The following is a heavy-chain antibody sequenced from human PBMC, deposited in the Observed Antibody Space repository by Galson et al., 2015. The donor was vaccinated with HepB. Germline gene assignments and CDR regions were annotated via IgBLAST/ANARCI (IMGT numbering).Heavy chain of an antibody. J-gene: IGHJ6*02. Sequence: SVKVSCKASGYTFTGYYMHWVRQAPGQGLEWMGWINPNSGGTNYAQKFQGWVTMTRDTSISTAYMELSRLRSDDTAVYYCAGSLEGYYDSSGYLGGNGMDVWGQGTTVTVSS. D-gene: IGHD3-22*01. CDR2: INPNSGGT. CDR3: AGSLEGYYDSSGYLGGNGMDV. CDR1: GYTFTGYY. V-gene: IGHV1-2*04.